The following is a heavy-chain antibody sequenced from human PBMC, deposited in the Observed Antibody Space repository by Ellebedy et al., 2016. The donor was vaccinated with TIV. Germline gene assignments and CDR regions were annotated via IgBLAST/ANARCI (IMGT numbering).Heavy chain of an antibody. CDR3: ARAQYSSGWASYYYYYMDV. CDR2: IYYSGST. V-gene: IGHV4-39*07. D-gene: IGHD6-19*01. Sequence: GSLRLXCTVSGGSISSSSYYWGWIRQPPGKGLEWIGSIYYSGSTYYNPSLKSRVTISVDTSKNQFSLKLSSVTAADTAVYYCARAQYSSGWASYYYYYMDVWGKGTTVTVSS. J-gene: IGHJ6*03. CDR1: GGSISSSSYY.